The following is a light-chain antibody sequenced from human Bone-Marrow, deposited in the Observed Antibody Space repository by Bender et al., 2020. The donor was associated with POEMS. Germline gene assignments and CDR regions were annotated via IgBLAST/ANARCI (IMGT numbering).Light chain of an antibody. Sequence: QSALTQSASVSGSVGQSISISCTGTSRDVGGHNLVSWYQHHPGKAPKLIIYEVTYRPSGVSARFSGSKSGNTASLIISGLQPDDEAEYYCCSYAGGNTLLFGGGTRLTVL. CDR3: CSYAGGNTLL. CDR1: SRDVGGHNL. CDR2: EVT. V-gene: IGLV2-23*01. J-gene: IGLJ2*01.